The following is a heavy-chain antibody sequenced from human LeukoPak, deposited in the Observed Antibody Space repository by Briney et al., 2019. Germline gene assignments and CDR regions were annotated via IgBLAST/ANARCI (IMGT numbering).Heavy chain of an antibody. Sequence: GGSLRLSCAASGFIFTSYSMNWVRQAPGKGLEWISYITSSSSGIYYADSVKGRFTISRDNAKNSLYLQMNSLRAEDTAVYYCAGDSGSYYLCCYYYGMDVWGQGTTVTVSS. CDR2: ITSSSSGI. CDR1: GFIFTSYS. D-gene: IGHD3-10*01. CDR3: AGDSGSYYLCCYYYGMDV. J-gene: IGHJ6*02. V-gene: IGHV3-48*04.